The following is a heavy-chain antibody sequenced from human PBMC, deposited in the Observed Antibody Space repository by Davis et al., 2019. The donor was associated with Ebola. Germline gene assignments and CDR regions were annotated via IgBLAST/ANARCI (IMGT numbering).Heavy chain of an antibody. CDR1: VITFSNYA. CDR2: ISGSGGNT. D-gene: IGHD3-3*01. V-gene: IGHV3-23*01. CDR3: ARIWGGYYYYYYGMDV. J-gene: IGHJ6*02. Sequence: PGGSLRLSCADSVITFSNYAMTWVRQAPGKGLEWVSAISGSGGNTYYADYVKGRFTISRDNAKNSLYLQMNSLRDEDTAVYYCARIWGGYYYYYYGMDVWGQGTTVTVSS.